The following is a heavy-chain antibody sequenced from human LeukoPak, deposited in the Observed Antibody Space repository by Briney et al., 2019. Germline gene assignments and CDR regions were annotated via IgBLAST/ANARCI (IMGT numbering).Heavy chain of an antibody. CDR2: IYPGDSDT. CDR3: ASTTLGYCSGGSCYPVGFDY. D-gene: IGHD2-15*01. CDR1: GYSFTSYW. V-gene: IGHV5-51*01. J-gene: IGHJ4*02. Sequence: GESLKISCKGSGYSFTSYWIGWVRQMPGKGLGWMGIIYPGDSDTRYSPSFQGQVTISADKSISTAYLQWSSLKASDTAMYYCASTTLGYCSGGSCYPVGFDYWGQGTLVTVSS.